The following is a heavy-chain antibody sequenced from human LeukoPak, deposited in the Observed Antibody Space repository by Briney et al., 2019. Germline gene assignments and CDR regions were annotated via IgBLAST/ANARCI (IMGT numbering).Heavy chain of an antibody. V-gene: IGHV4-34*01. CDR3: ARIRLGRPGYYFDY. D-gene: IGHD2-2*01. CDR1: GGSFNGYY. CDR2: INHSGST. J-gene: IGHJ4*02. Sequence: SETLSLTCAVYGGSFNGYYWSWIRQPPGKGLEWIGEINHSGSTNYNPSLKSRVTISVDTSKNQFSLKLSSVTAADTAVYYCARIRLGRPGYYFDYWGQGTLVTVSS.